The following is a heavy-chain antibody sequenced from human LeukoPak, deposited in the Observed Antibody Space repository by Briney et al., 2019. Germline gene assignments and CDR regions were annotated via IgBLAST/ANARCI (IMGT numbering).Heavy chain of an antibody. D-gene: IGHD4-17*01. V-gene: IGHV3-23*01. J-gene: IGHJ4*02. Sequence: SGGSLRLSCTASGFTFSSYAMNWVRQAPGKGLDWVSVITNGGTTYYADSVKGRFTISRDNSKSTLFLQMNSLRAEDTAIYYCTKDLSALQWAGDETTVTEGYWGQGTLVTVPS. CDR3: TKDLSALQWAGDETTVTEGY. CDR2: ITNGGTT. CDR1: GFTFSSYA.